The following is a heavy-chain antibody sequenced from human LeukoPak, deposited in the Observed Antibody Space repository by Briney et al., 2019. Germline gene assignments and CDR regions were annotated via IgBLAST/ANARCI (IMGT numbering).Heavy chain of an antibody. CDR3: ARGSRRFDP. CDR2: INHSGST. J-gene: IGHJ5*02. Sequence: PSETLSLTCAVYGGSFSDYFWSWIRQSPGKGLEWIGEINHSGSTKYNPSLKSRLTISVDMSKTQFSLKLSSVTAADTAVYYCARGSRRFDPWGQGTLVTVSS. CDR1: GGSFSDYF. V-gene: IGHV4-34*01.